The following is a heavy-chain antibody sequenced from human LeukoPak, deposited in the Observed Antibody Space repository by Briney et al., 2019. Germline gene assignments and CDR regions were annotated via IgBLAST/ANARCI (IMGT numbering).Heavy chain of an antibody. J-gene: IGHJ6*02. CDR1: GFTFSSYS. CDR3: ARDPADYDILTGYHYYYYYGMDV. V-gene: IGHV3-48*04. D-gene: IGHD3-9*01. Sequence: GGSLRLSCAASGFTFSSYSMNWVRQAPGKGLEWVSSISSSSSTIYYADSVKGRFTISRDNAKSSLYLQMNSLRVEDTAVYFCARDPADYDILTGYHYYYYYGMDVWGQGTTVTVSS. CDR2: ISSSSSTI.